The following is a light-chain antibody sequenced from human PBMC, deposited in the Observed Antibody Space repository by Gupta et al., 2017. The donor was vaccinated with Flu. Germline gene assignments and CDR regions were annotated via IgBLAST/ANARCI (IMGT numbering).Light chain of an antibody. CDR1: KLEDTY. V-gene: IGLV3-1*01. J-gene: IGLJ1*01. Sequence: SYLLTQPPSVSVSPGQTANITCSGNKLEDTYACWYQQQPGQSPVLVIYQDNKRPAGIPERFSASNSGNTATLTISGTQAIDEADYFCQAWDSSTLYVFGTGTKLTVL. CDR3: QAWDSSTLYV. CDR2: QDN.